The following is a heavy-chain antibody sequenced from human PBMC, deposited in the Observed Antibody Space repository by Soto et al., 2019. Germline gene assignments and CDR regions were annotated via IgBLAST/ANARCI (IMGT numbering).Heavy chain of an antibody. Sequence: EVPLVEYGGDLVQPGVSLRLSCVASGFTFSNYEMNWVRQAPGTGLEWVSYISSRGSTVYYPDSVKMRVTISRENVMNSLYCQMNSLRAEDTAFYYCVRDGAIVNGFSYWGQGTLVTVSA. V-gene: IGHV3-48*03. CDR3: VRDGAIVNGFSY. CDR1: GFTFSNYE. D-gene: IGHD2-21*01. J-gene: IGHJ4*02. CDR2: ISSRGSTV.